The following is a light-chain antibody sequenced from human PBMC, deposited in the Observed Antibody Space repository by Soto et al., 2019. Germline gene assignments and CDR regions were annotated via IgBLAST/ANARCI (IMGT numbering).Light chain of an antibody. CDR3: SSYTGSSTLV. Sequence: QSALTQPASVSGSPGQSITISCTGTSSDVGEYNYVSWYQQHPGKAPKVIIYDVSNQPSGVSNRFSGSKSGNTASLTISGLQAEDEADYHCSSYTGSSTLVFGGGTKLTVL. CDR1: SSDVGEYNY. CDR2: DVS. J-gene: IGLJ2*01. V-gene: IGLV2-14*01.